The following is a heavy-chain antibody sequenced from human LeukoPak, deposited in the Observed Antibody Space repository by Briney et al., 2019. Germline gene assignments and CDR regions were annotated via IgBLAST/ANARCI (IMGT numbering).Heavy chain of an antibody. D-gene: IGHD3-22*01. J-gene: IGHJ4*02. V-gene: IGHV3-7*03. Sequence: GGSLRLSCAASVFTFSIYWMSWVRQAPGKGLEWVANIKQDGSERYYVDSVKGRFTLSRDNAKNSLYLQMNSLRAEDTAVYYCARDRWSYDPQGGFDCWGQGTLVTVSP. CDR2: IKQDGSER. CDR3: ARDRWSYDPQGGFDC. CDR1: VFTFSIYW.